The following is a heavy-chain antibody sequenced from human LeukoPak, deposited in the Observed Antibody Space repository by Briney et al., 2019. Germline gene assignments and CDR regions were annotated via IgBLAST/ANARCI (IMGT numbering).Heavy chain of an antibody. CDR3: ATYRQVLLPFES. Sequence: GGSMRLSCAASGFTFSTFAMIWVRQPPGKGLEWVSSIFPSGGEIHYADSVRGRFTISRDNSKSTLSLQMNSLRAEDTAIYYCATYRQVLLPFESWGQGTLVTVSS. CDR1: GFTFSTFA. J-gene: IGHJ4*02. CDR2: IFPSGGEI. V-gene: IGHV3-23*01. D-gene: IGHD2-8*02.